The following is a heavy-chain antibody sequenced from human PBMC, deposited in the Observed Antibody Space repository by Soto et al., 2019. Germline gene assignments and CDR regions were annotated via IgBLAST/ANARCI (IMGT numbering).Heavy chain of an antibody. CDR1: GGSIISYY. J-gene: IGHJ4*02. CDR3: ARRYGGYFDY. CDR2: IYYSGST. D-gene: IGHD3-16*01. V-gene: IGHV4-59*01. Sequence: SETQSVTCTVSGGSIISYYWSWIRQPPGKGLEWIGYIYYSGSTNYNPSLKSRVTISVDTSKNQFSLKLSSVTAADTAVYYCARRYGGYFDYWGQGTLVTVS.